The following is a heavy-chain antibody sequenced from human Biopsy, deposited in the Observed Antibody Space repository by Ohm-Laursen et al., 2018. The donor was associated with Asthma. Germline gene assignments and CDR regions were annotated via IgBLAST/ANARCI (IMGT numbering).Heavy chain of an antibody. CDR1: GFAVSRDH. Sequence: LSLTCAASGFAVSRDHMFWVRQAPGKGLEWVSVIYSGGTSHTADSVRGRFTISRDYSKNTLYLQIHSLRAEDKAVYYCARGDSSNWSHYYFDYWGQGTLVTVSS. CDR3: ARGDSSNWSHYYFDY. J-gene: IGHJ4*02. CDR2: IYSGGTS. D-gene: IGHD3-22*01. V-gene: IGHV3-53*01.